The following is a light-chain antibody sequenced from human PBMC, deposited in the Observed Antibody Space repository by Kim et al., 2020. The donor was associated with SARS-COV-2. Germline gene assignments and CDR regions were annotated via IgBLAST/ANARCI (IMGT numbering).Light chain of an antibody. CDR2: DAS. J-gene: IGKJ4*01. V-gene: IGKV3-11*01. CDR3: QQRNNWPPT. Sequence: LAPGERAALAFRSSQNVSSYLAWCQQQSGQAPRLLIYDASNRATGIPARFSGSGSAPDFTLTISSLEPEEFAVYFCQQRNNWPPTFGGGTKVDIK. CDR1: QNVSSY.